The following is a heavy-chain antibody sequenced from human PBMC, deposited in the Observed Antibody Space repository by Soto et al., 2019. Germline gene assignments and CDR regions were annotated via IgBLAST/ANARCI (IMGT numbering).Heavy chain of an antibody. D-gene: IGHD3-16*01. CDR2: IDPGDSDT. CDR1: GYSFTSYW. Sequence: PGESLKISCKGSGYSFTSYWIGWVRQMPGKGLEWMGSIDPGDSDTRYSPSFQGQVTISADKSISTAYLQWSSLKASDTAMYYCANPIRGDAYCYYAMDVWGQGTMVTVSS. V-gene: IGHV5-51*01. J-gene: IGHJ6*02. CDR3: ANPIRGDAYCYYAMDV.